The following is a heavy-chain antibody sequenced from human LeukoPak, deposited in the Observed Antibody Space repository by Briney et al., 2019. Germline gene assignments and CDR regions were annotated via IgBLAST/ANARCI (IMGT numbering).Heavy chain of an antibody. CDR1: GFAFSAYA. V-gene: IGHV3-23*01. Sequence: GGSLRLSCAASGFAFSAYAMSWVRRAPGKGLEWVSIISGSGERTYYADSVKGRFTVSRDTSKNTLYLQMNSLRAEDTAVYYCAKDAGYSSSWYDYWGQETLVTVSS. D-gene: IGHD6-13*01. J-gene: IGHJ4*02. CDR2: ISGSGERT. CDR3: AKDAGYSSSWYDY.